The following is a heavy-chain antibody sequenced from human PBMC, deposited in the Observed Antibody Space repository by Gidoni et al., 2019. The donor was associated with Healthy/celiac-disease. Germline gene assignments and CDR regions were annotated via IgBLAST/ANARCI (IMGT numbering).Heavy chain of an antibody. Sequence: EVQLLESGGGLVQPGGSLRLSCAASGFTVTRYAMSWVRQDPGKGLEWVSAISGSVGSTYYADSVKGRFTISRDNSKNTLYLQMNSLRAEDTAVYYCAKWEVVPAAPYYFDYWGQGTLVTVSS. CDR3: AKWEVVPAAPYYFDY. D-gene: IGHD2-2*01. J-gene: IGHJ4*02. V-gene: IGHV3-23*01. CDR1: GFTVTRYA. CDR2: ISGSVGST.